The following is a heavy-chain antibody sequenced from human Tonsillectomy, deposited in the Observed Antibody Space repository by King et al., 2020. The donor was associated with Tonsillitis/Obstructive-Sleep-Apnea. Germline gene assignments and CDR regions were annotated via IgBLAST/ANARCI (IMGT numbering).Heavy chain of an antibody. D-gene: IGHD5-12*01. CDR1: GFTFSSYG. V-gene: IGHV3-33*01. CDR3: ARDPVDIVATSHDAFDT. Sequence: VQLVESGGGVVQPGRSLRLSCAASGFTFSSYGMHWVRQAPGKGLEWVAVIWYDGSNKYYADSVKGRFTISRDNSKNTLYLQMNSLRAEDTAVYYCARDPVDIVATSHDAFDTWGQGTMVTVSS. CDR2: IWYDGSNK. J-gene: IGHJ3*02.